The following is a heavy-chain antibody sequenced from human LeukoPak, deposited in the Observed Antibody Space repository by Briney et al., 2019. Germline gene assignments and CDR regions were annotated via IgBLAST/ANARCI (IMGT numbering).Heavy chain of an antibody. D-gene: IGHD6-19*01. CDR3: ARGDSGGWSSYLQH. J-gene: IGHJ1*01. Sequence: PSETLSLTCTVSGYSISSGYYWGWIRQPPGKGLEWIGSIYHSGSTYYDPSLKSRVTISVDTSKNQFSLKLSSVTAADTAVYYCARGDSGGWSSYLQHWGQGTLVTVSS. CDR2: IYHSGST. CDR1: GYSISSGYY. V-gene: IGHV4-38-2*02.